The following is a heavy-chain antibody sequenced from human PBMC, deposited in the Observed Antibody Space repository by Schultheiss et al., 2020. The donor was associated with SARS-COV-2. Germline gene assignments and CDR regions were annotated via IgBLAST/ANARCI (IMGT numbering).Heavy chain of an antibody. J-gene: IGHJ6*02. V-gene: IGHV4-39*01. CDR3: ARHRTYIAVAEVYYYYGMDV. CDR2: IYYSGST. D-gene: IGHD6-19*01. CDR1: GGSISSSSYY. Sequence: SETLSLTCTVSGGSISSSSYYWGWIRQPPGKGLEWIGSIYYSGSTNYNPSLKSRVTISVDTSKNQFSLKLSSVTAADTAVYYCARHRTYIAVAEVYYYYGMDVWGQGTTVTVSS.